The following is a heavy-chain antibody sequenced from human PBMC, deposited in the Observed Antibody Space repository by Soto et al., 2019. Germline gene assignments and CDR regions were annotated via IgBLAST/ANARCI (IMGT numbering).Heavy chain of an antibody. CDR1: GFTFSSYA. J-gene: IGHJ4*02. V-gene: IGHV3-23*01. Sequence: GGSLRLSCAASGFTFSSYAMSWVRQAPGKGLEWVSAISGSGGSTYYADSVKGRFTISRDNSKNTLYLQMNSLRAEDTAVYYCANSAKGPRGVTYYFDYWGQGTLVTVSS. D-gene: IGHD3-10*01. CDR3: ANSAKGPRGVTYYFDY. CDR2: ISGSGGST.